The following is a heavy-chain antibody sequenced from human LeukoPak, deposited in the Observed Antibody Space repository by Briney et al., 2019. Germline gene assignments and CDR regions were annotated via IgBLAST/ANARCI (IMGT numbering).Heavy chain of an antibody. V-gene: IGHV3-21*01. CDR2: ISSSSSYI. CDR3: ARDPWGSDYYDSSGPSFDY. Sequence: GGSLRLSCAASGFTFSSYSMNWVRQAPGKGLEWVSSISSSSSYIYYADSAKGRFTISRDNAKNSLYLQMNSLRAEDTAVYYCARDPWGSDYYDSSGPSFDYWGQGTLVTVSS. D-gene: IGHD3-22*01. J-gene: IGHJ4*02. CDR1: GFTFSSYS.